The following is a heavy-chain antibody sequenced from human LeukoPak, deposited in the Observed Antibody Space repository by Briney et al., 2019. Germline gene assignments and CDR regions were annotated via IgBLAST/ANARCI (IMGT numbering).Heavy chain of an antibody. J-gene: IGHJ6*03. CDR2: ISAYNGHT. CDR1: GYSFTSFG. Sequence: ASVKVSCKASGYSFTSFGISWVRQAPGQGLEWMGWISAYNGHTTYAQKFQGRVTMTTDTSTSTAHMELRSLRSDDTAVYYCAREGSSLVYFYYMDVWGTGTTVTVSS. V-gene: IGHV1-18*04. D-gene: IGHD6-6*01. CDR3: AREGSSLVYFYYMDV.